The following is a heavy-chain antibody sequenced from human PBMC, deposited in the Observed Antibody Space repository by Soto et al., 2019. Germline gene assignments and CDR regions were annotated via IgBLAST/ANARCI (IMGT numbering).Heavy chain of an antibody. V-gene: IGHV4-4*02. CDR2: IYHSGTT. J-gene: IGHJ4*02. CDR3: AFPATADFDY. Sequence: SETLSLTCAVSSGSISSTNWWTWVRQSPGRGLEWIGEIYHSGTTNYSPSLKSRVNIAVDMSTNHLSLTLISVTAADAAVYYCAFPATADFDYWGKGILVIVSS. D-gene: IGHD6-13*01. CDR1: SGSISSTNW.